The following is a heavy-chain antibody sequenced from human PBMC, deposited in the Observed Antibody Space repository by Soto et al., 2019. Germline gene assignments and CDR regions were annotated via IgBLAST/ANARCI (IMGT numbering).Heavy chain of an antibody. V-gene: IGHV6-1*01. CDR2: TYYRSTWRS. CDR3: ERFTLRNSYSGMDV. J-gene: IGHJ6*02. D-gene: IGHD1-7*01. Sequence: SQTLSLTCAISGDSVSSNSAAWNWIRQSPSRGLEWLGRTYYRSTWRSEYTLSVKNRLTINADTSKNQFSLQLNSVTPEDTAVYYCERFTLRNSYSGMDVRGQGATVTVSS. CDR1: GDSVSSNSAA.